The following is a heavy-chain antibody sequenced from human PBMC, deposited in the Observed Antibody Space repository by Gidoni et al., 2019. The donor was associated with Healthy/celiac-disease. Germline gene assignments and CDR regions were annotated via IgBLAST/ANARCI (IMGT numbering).Heavy chain of an antibody. V-gene: IGHV3-33*01. J-gene: IGHJ4*02. CDR3: ARDRATSGWTDFDY. CDR1: GFTFSSHG. D-gene: IGHD6-19*01. CDR2: IWYDGSNK. Sequence: QVQLVESGGGVVEPGRSLRLSCAASGFTFSSHGMHWVRQAPGKGLEWVAVIWYDGSNKYYADSVKGRFTISRDNSKNTLYLQMNSLRAEDTAVYYCARDRATSGWTDFDYWGQGTLVTVSS.